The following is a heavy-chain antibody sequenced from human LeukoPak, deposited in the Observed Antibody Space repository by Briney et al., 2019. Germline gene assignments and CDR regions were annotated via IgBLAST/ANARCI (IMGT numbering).Heavy chain of an antibody. J-gene: IGHJ3*02. CDR2: MKQDGSEQ. CDR3: ARELTTVTPIDAFDI. V-gene: IGHV3-7*01. Sequence: GGSLRLSCAASGFTFSSYWMSWARQAPGKGLEWVANMKQDGSEQYYVDSVKGRFTISRDNAKNSLYLQMNSLRAEDTAVYYCARELTTVTPIDAFDIWGQGTMVTVSS. D-gene: IGHD4-17*01. CDR1: GFTFSSYW.